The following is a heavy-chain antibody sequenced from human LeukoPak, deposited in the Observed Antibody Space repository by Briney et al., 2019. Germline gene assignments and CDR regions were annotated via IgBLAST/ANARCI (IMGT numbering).Heavy chain of an antibody. CDR1: GYTFTSYG. Sequence: GASVKVSCKASGYTFTSYGISWVRQAPGQGLEWMGWISAYNGNTNYAQKLQGRVTMTTDTSTSTAYMELRSLRSDDTAVYYCARDFKYQLLWGQGYNWFDPWGQGTLVTASS. CDR2: ISAYNGNT. V-gene: IGHV1-18*01. J-gene: IGHJ5*02. CDR3: ARDFKYQLLWGQGYNWFDP. D-gene: IGHD2-2*01.